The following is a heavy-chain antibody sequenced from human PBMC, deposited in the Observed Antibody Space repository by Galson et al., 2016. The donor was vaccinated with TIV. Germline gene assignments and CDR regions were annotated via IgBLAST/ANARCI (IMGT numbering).Heavy chain of an antibody. CDR3: AKEQPCGGDCYLFDF. CDR1: GFTFDDYG. Sequence: SLRLSCAASGFTFDDYGMHWVRQPPGKGLEWVSGITWNSVGIDYADYVKGRFTISRDNAKNSLYLQMNSLRPDDTALYYCAKEQPCGGDCYLFDFWGQGALVTVSS. D-gene: IGHD2-21*02. J-gene: IGHJ4*02. V-gene: IGHV3-9*01. CDR2: ITWNSVGI.